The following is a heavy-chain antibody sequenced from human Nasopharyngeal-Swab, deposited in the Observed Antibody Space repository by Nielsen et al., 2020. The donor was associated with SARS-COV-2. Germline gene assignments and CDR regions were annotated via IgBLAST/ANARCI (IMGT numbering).Heavy chain of an antibody. J-gene: IGHJ4*02. CDR1: EYIFSTFD. V-gene: IGHV1-8*01. CDR3: ATPGYRSGHYFFDN. D-gene: IGHD5-18*01. CDR2: MSPTSGKT. Sequence: ASVKVSCKATEYIFSTFDINWVRQATGQGLEWMGWMSPTSGKTESAQKFQGRITMTRDTSTSTACMELSSLTSEDTAIYYCATPGYRSGHYFFDNWGQGTLVTVSS.